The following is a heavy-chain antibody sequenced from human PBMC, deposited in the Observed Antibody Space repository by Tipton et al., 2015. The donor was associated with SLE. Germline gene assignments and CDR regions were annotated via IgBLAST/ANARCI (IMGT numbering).Heavy chain of an antibody. CDR3: AKDVTPLGIVVVTSSSFDY. CDR2: IIPIFGTA. J-gene: IGHJ4*02. CDR1: GGTFSSYA. Sequence: QSGPEVKKPGSSVKVSCKASGGTFSSYAINWVRQAPGRGLEWMGGIIPIFGTANYAQKFQDRVTITTDESTSTAYMEVNSLRDEDTAFYYCAKDVTPLGIVVVTSSSFDYWGQGTLVTVSS. V-gene: IGHV1-69*05. D-gene: IGHD3-22*01.